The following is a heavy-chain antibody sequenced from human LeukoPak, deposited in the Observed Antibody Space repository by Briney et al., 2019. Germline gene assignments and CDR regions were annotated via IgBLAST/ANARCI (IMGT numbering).Heavy chain of an antibody. D-gene: IGHD3-22*01. CDR1: GYTFTSYY. V-gene: IGHV1-18*04. J-gene: IGHJ4*02. CDR3: ARDLVTPYYYDSSGYLFDY. Sequence: ASVKVSCKASGYTFTSYYMHWVRQAPGQGLEWMGWISAYNGNTNYAQKLQGRVTMTTDTSTSTAYMELRSLRSDDTALYYCARDLVTPYYYDSSGYLFDYWGQGTLVTVSS. CDR2: ISAYNGNT.